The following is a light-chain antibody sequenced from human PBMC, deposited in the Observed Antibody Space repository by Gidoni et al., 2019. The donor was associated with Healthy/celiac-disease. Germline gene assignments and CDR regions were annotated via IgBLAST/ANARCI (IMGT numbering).Light chain of an antibody. J-gene: IGKJ4*01. Sequence: ALQLTQSPSSLSASVGDRVTITCRASQVISSHLAWYQQKTGKAPKLLIYDASRLESVVPSRCSGSGAGTDFTLIISSLQPEDFATYYCQQFNSYPLTFGGGTKVEIK. CDR2: DAS. V-gene: IGKV1-13*02. CDR3: QQFNSYPLT. CDR1: QVISSH.